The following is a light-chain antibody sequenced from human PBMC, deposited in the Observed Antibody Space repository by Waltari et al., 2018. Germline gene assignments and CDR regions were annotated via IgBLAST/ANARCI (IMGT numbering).Light chain of an antibody. CDR2: GDN. V-gene: IGLV3-19*01. CDR3: HSRDTTSTRV. Sequence: SSELTQDPAMSVAPGQTVTITCHGDSLRRFFASWYQQRPGQAPFLVVYGDNNRPSGLPDRVSGSTSGGTAFLTITGAQADDEAVYFCHSRDTTSTRVFGGGTRLTV. CDR1: SLRRFF. J-gene: IGLJ2*01.